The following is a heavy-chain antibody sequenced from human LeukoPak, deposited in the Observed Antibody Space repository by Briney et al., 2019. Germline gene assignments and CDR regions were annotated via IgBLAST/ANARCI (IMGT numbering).Heavy chain of an antibody. Sequence: GGSLRLFCAASGFRFSNYVMHWVRQAPGKGLEWVASIRYDGSNQNYGDSVKGRFSISRDNSRNTLYLQMNSLTVADTAVYYCACITIFGVVDPFDYWGRGTLVTVSS. V-gene: IGHV3-30*02. CDR1: GFRFSNYV. D-gene: IGHD3-3*01. CDR2: IRYDGSNQ. J-gene: IGHJ4*02. CDR3: ACITIFGVVDPFDY.